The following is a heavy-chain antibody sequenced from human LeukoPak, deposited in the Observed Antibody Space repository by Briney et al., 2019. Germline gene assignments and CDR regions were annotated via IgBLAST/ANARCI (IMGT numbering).Heavy chain of an antibody. CDR2: TYYSGST. CDR3: ARDLAHSSGWYVRHDAFDI. J-gene: IGHJ3*02. CDR1: GGSISSYY. V-gene: IGHV4-59*01. D-gene: IGHD6-19*01. Sequence: SETLSLTCTVSGGSISSYYWSWIRQPPGKGLEWIGYTYYSGSTNYNPSLKSRVTISVDTSKNQFSLKLSSVTAADTAVYYCARDLAHSSGWYVRHDAFDIWGQGTMVTVSS.